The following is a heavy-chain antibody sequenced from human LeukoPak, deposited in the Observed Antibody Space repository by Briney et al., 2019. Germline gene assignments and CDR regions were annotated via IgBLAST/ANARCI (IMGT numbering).Heavy chain of an antibody. V-gene: IGHV1-69*13. D-gene: IGHD3-9*01. CDR2: VIPVFGSP. J-gene: IGHJ4*02. Sequence: ASLKVSCKPSGGTPTSPSMTWGRQAPGQGLELIGSVIPVFGSPNYAQKFRGRITITVDDSTKTADMELSSLTSEDTAMYYCALGYYDIVTGYPLFSDNWDQVTLVTVSS. CDR1: GGTPTSPS. CDR3: ALGYYDIVTGYPLFSDN.